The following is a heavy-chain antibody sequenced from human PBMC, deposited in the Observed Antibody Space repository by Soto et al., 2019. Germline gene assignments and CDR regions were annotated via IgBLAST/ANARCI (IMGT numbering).Heavy chain of an antibody. CDR2: ISGSGGST. Sequence: GGSLRLSCAASGFTFSSYAMSWVRQDPGKGLEWVSAISGSGGSTYYADSVKGRFTISRDNSKNTLYLQMNSLRAEDTAVYYCAKTVGYSYGIFDYWGQGTLVTVSS. D-gene: IGHD5-18*01. CDR3: AKTVGYSYGIFDY. J-gene: IGHJ4*02. V-gene: IGHV3-23*01. CDR1: GFTFSSYA.